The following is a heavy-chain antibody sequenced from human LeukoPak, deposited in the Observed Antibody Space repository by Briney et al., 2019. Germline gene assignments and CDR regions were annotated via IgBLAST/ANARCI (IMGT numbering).Heavy chain of an antibody. Sequence: PSETLSLTCTVSGGSISGGDSHWNWIRQPPGKGLEWIGYIYHSGSTYYNPSLRSRLTISLDTSKNQVSLKLSSVTAADTAVYYCARTRYDILTGYCLDIWGQGTRVTVSS. J-gene: IGHJ3*02. CDR1: GGSISGGDSH. CDR2: IYHSGST. CDR3: ARTRYDILTGYCLDI. D-gene: IGHD3-9*01. V-gene: IGHV4-30-4*01.